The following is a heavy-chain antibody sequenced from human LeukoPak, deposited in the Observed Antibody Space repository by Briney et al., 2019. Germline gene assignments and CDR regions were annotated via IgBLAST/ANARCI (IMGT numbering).Heavy chain of an antibody. V-gene: IGHV3-43*02. J-gene: IGHJ4*02. CDR1: GFTFDDYA. CDR3: AKDGAYYGSGSYYHVLDY. D-gene: IGHD3-10*01. CDR2: ISGDGGST. Sequence: GGSLRLSCAASGFTFDDYAMHWVRQAPGKGPEWVSLISGDGGSTYYADSVKGRFTISRDNSKNSLYLQMNSLRTEDTALYYCAKDGAYYGSGSYYHVLDYWGQGTLVTVSS.